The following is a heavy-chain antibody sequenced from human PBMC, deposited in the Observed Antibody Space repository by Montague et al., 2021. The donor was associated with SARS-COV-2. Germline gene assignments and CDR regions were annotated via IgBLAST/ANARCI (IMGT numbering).Heavy chain of an antibody. CDR2: IYYSGST. CDR1: GGSISSYY. J-gene: IGHJ6*02. CDR3: AREGMVRGSYYYYGMDV. Sequence: SKTLSLTCTVSGGSISSYYWSWIRQPPGKGLEWIGYIYYSGSTYYNPSLKSRVTISVDTSKNQFSLKLSSVTAADTAVYYCAREGMVRGSYYYYGMDVWGQGTTVTVSS. D-gene: IGHD3-10*01. V-gene: IGHV4-59*01.